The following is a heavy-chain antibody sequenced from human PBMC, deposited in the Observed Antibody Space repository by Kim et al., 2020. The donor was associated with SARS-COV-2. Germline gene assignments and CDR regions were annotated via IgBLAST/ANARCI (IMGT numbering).Heavy chain of an antibody. Sequence: GGSLRLSRAASGFTFSSYAMHWVRQAPGKGLEWVAVISYDGSNKYYVDSVKGRFTISRDNSKNTLYLQMNSLRAEDTAVYYCARFLEYYYDSSGYYHPTLSYYYGMDVWGQGTTVTVSS. CDR1: GFTFSSYA. V-gene: IGHV3-30*04. CDR2: ISYDGSNK. J-gene: IGHJ6*02. D-gene: IGHD3-22*01. CDR3: ARFLEYYYDSSGYYHPTLSYYYGMDV.